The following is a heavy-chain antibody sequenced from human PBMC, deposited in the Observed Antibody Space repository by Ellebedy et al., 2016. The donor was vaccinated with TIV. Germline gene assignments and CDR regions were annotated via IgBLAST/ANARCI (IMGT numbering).Heavy chain of an antibody. V-gene: IGHV4-59*01. CDR3: ARGYSSGWYNWFDP. J-gene: IGHJ5*02. D-gene: IGHD6-19*01. Sequence: MPSETLSLTCTASGGSISSYYWTWIRKPPGKGLGWIGYIYYSGSTNYNPTLKSRVTISVDTSKNQFSLKLSPVTAADTAVYYCARGYSSGWYNWFDPWGQGTLVTVSS. CDR2: IYYSGST. CDR1: GGSISSYY.